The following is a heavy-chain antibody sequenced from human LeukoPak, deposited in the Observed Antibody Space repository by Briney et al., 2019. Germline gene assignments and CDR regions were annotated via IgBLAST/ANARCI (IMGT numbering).Heavy chain of an antibody. CDR2: ISSSGSTI. V-gene: IGHV3-11*01. CDR1: GFTFSDYY. D-gene: IGHD2-2*01. CDR3: ARDIIVQGTSWNAFHI. Sequence: PGGSLRLSCAASGFTFSDYYMSWIRQAPGKGLEWVSYISSSGSTIYYADSVKGRFTISRDNAKNSLYLQMNSLRAEDTAVYYCARDIIVQGTSWNAFHIWGQGTMVTVSS. J-gene: IGHJ3*02.